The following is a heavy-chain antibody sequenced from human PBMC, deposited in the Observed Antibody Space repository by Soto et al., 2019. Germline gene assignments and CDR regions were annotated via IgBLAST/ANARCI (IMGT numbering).Heavy chain of an antibody. CDR2: IIPILGIA. Sequence: SVKVACKASGGTFSSYTISWVRQAPGQGLEWMGRIIPILGIANYAQKFQGRVTITADKSTSTAYMELSSLRSEDTAVYYCASYNKFAVASNAFDIWGQGTMVTVSS. V-gene: IGHV1-69*02. CDR1: GGTFSSYT. CDR3: ASYNKFAVASNAFDI. D-gene: IGHD6-19*01. J-gene: IGHJ3*02.